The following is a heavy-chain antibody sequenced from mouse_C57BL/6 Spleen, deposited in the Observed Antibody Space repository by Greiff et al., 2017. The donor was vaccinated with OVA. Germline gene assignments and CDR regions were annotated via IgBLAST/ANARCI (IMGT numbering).Heavy chain of an antibody. CDR3: ARDAGSEYYAMDY. D-gene: IGHD3-1*01. J-gene: IGHJ4*01. V-gene: IGHV5-16*01. Sequence: EVKLEESEGGLVQPGSSMKLSCTASGFTFSDYYMAWVRQVPEKGLEWVANINYDGSSTYYLDSLKSRFIISRDNAKNMLYLQISSLKSEDTATYYCARDAGSEYYAMDYWGQGTSVTVSS. CDR1: GFTFSDYY. CDR2: INYDGSST.